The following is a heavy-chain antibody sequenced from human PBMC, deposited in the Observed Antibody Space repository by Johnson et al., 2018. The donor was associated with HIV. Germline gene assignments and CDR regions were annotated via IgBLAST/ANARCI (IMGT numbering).Heavy chain of an antibody. J-gene: IGHJ3*01. CDR3: ARDGPSAAV. Sequence: VQLVESGGGLIQPGGSLRLSCAASGFTFSSYWMHWVRQGPGKGLVWVSRINGDGSGITYADSVKGRFTISRDNSKNTLYLQMNSLRAEDTAVYYCARDGPSAAVWGQGTMVTVSS. D-gene: IGHD6-25*01. CDR2: INGDGSGI. V-gene: IGHV3-74*01. CDR1: GFTFSSYW.